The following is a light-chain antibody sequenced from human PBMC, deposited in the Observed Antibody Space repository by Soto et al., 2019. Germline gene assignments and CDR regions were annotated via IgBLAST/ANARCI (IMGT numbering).Light chain of an antibody. Sequence: SYVLTQPPSVSVAPGQTARISCGGNNIGGQTVHWYHQRQGQAPVLVVSDDSDRPSGLPERFSGCNSGDTATLTISRVEDGDEADYYCQLCHSSSDHWVFGGGTKLTVL. V-gene: IGLV3-21*02. J-gene: IGLJ3*02. CDR2: DDS. CDR1: NIGGQT. CDR3: QLCHSSSDHWV.